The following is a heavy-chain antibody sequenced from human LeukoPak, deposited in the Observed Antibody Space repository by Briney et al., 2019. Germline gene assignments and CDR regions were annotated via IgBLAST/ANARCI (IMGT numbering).Heavy chain of an antibody. CDR2: IYYNGST. CDR3: TREGSGSLFYYGMDV. D-gene: IGHD3-10*01. CDR1: GGSFTSSIYY. J-gene: IGHJ6*02. Sequence: KSSETLSLTCTVSGGSFTSSIYYWGWIRQPPGKGLEWIGSIYYNGSTYYNPSLKSRVTISVDTSKKQFSLKLSSVTAADSAVYYCTREGSGSLFYYGMDVWGQGTTVTVSS. V-gene: IGHV4-39*02.